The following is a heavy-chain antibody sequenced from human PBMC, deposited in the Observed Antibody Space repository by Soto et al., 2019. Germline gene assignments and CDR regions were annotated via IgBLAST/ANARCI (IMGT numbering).Heavy chain of an antibody. CDR3: ARDGGWLADAFDI. Sequence: GGSLRLSCAASGFTFSSYWMSWVRQAPGKGLEWVANIKQDGSEKYYVDSVKGRFTISRDNAKNSLYLQMNSLRAEDTAVYYCARDGGWLADAFDIWGQGTMVTVSS. CDR2: IKQDGSEK. V-gene: IGHV3-7*01. J-gene: IGHJ3*02. CDR1: GFTFSSYW. D-gene: IGHD6-19*01.